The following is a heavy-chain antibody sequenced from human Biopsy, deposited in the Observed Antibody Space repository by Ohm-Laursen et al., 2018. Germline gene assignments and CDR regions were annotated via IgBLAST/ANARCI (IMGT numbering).Heavy chain of an antibody. Sequence: SETLSLTWIVSGGSINNFYWSCIRQPPGKGLEWIGIIYYSGNTKYNPSLKSRVTISVDTFRNQFSLKLSSVTAADTAVYYCARVRVWADSEGAFDPWGQGTMVTVSS. CDR2: IYYSGNT. D-gene: IGHD1-26*01. CDR1: GGSINNFY. CDR3: ARVRVWADSEGAFDP. V-gene: IGHV4-59*01. J-gene: IGHJ3*01.